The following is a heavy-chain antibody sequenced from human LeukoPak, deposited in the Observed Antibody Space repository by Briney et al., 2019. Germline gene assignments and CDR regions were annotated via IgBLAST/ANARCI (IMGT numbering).Heavy chain of an antibody. CDR3: TTDEFNSFFY. CDR2: ITSRADGGTT. J-gene: IGHJ4*02. V-gene: IGHV3-15*01. CDR1: GFTFTNAW. Sequence: GGSLRLSCAASGFTFTNAWMSWVRQAPGKGLEWVGRITSRADGGTTDYAAPVKGRFTISRDDSKNTLYLQMNSPKTEDTAVYYCTTDEFNSFFYWGQGTLVTVSS. D-gene: IGHD4-23*01.